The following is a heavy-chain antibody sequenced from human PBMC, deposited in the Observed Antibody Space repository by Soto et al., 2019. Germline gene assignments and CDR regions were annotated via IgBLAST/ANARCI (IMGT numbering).Heavy chain of an antibody. CDR3: ARDRSRELLRDPDY. Sequence: GGSLRLSCAASGFTFSSYAMHWVRQAPGKGLERVAVISYDGSNKYYADSVKGRFTISRDNSKNTLYLQMNSLRAEDTAVYYCARDRSRELLRDPDYWGQGTLVTVSS. CDR2: ISYDGSNK. J-gene: IGHJ4*02. V-gene: IGHV3-30*04. D-gene: IGHD1-26*01. CDR1: GFTFSSYA.